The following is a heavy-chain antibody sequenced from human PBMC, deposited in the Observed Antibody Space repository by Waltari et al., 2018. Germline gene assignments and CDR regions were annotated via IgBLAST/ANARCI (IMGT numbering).Heavy chain of an antibody. Sequence: EVQLVESGGGLIQPGGSLRLSCAASGFTVSSNYMSWVRQTPGKGLGWVSVIYSGGSTYYADSVKGRFTISRDNSKNTLYLQMNSLRAEDTAVYYCASSAPGDYAFDYWGQGTLVTVSS. V-gene: IGHV3-53*01. CDR2: IYSGGST. D-gene: IGHD4-17*01. CDR1: GFTVSSNY. CDR3: ASSAPGDYAFDY. J-gene: IGHJ4*02.